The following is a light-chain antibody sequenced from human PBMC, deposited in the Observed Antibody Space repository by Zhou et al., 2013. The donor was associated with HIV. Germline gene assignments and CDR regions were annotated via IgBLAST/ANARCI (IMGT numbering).Light chain of an antibody. J-gene: IGKJ5*01. Sequence: DIQLTQSPSFLSASVGDRVTITCRASQGISSFLAWYQQKPGKAPKLLIYSASTLQSGVLSRFSGSGSGTEFTLTISSLQPEDFATYYCQQLNNYPVTFGQGTRLEIK. CDR2: SAS. V-gene: IGKV1-9*01. CDR3: QQLNNYPVT. CDR1: QGISSF.